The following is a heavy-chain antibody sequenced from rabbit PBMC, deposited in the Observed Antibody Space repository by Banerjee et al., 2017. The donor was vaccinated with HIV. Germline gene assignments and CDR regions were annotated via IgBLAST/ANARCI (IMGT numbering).Heavy chain of an antibody. V-gene: IGHV1S45*01. J-gene: IGHJ4*01. CDR3: ARDGAGYAGYGYARL. CDR1: GFSFRNKYV. Sequence: QEQLEESGGDLVKPEGSLTLTCKASGFSFRNKYVMCWVRQAPGKGLEWIACIYTGDGNTHYASWAKGRFTISKTSSTVDLKMTSLTVADTATYFCARDGAGYAGYGYARLWGPGTLVTVS. CDR2: IYTGDGNT. D-gene: IGHD6-1*01.